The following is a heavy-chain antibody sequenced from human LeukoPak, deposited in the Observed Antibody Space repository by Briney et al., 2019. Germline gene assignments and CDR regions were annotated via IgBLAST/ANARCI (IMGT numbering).Heavy chain of an antibody. CDR3: ARTMTTMTTHGELDF. V-gene: IGHV3-11*01. D-gene: IGHD4-17*01. J-gene: IGHJ4*02. CDR1: GFTFSDYY. Sequence: GGSLRLSCAASGFTFSDYYMSWIRQAPGKGLEWVSYISSSGSTIYYADSVKGRFTISRDNAKNSLYLQMNSLRADDTAVYYCARTMTTMTTHGELDFWGQGTLVTVSS. CDR2: ISSSGSTI.